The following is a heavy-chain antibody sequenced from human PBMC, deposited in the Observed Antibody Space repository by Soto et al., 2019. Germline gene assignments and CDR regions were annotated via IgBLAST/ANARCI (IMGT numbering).Heavy chain of an antibody. J-gene: IGHJ5*02. CDR2: ISDRRDAT. D-gene: IGHD3-22*01. CDR3: ARDPGFYDRSEGSGS. CDR1: GFAFKNYA. Sequence: AGPLRLSCAASGFAFKNYAINCVSQAPRKGLEWVSTISDRRDATYYADSVKGRFTISRDNPKKTLYLKMQSRRVDDTAIFYCARDPGFYDRSEGSGSWGLGAM. V-gene: IGHV3-23*01.